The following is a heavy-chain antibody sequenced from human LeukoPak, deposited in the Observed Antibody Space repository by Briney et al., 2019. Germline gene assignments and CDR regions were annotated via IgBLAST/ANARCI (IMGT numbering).Heavy chain of an antibody. Sequence: ASVKVSCKASGGTFSSYAISWVRQAPGQGLEWMGGIIPIFGTANYAQKFQGRVTITTDESTSTASMELRSRRSADTAVYYCARGSSVWYDDWGQGALVTVSS. D-gene: IGHD6-19*01. J-gene: IGHJ4*02. CDR1: GGTFSSYA. CDR3: ARGSSVWYDD. V-gene: IGHV1-69*05. CDR2: IIPIFGTA.